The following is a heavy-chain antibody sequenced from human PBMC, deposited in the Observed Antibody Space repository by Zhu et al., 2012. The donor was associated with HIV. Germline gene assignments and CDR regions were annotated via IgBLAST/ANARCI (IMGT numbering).Heavy chain of an antibody. CDR2: IYYTGST. V-gene: IGHV4-59*11. Sequence: QVQLQESGPGLVKPSETLSLTCTVSGGSISSHYWSWIRQPPGKGLEWIGYIYYTGSTNYNPSLKSRVTISVDTSKNHFSLKLRSVTAAGTAFYYCARGFGGTLDYWGQGTLVTVSS. CDR3: ARGFGGTLDY. D-gene: IGHD4-23*01. CDR1: GGSISSHY. J-gene: IGHJ4*02.